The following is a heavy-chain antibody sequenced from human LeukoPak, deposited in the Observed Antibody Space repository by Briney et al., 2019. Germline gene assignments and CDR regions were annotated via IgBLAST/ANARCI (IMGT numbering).Heavy chain of an antibody. V-gene: IGHV3-21*01. D-gene: IGHD3-10*01. Sequence: GGSLRLSCAASGFTFSSYSMYWVRQAPGKGLEWVSSISSSSSYIYCADSVEGRFTISRDNAKNSLYLQMNSLRAEDTAVYYCARADEWFGGAFDIWGQGTMVTVSS. CDR2: ISSSSSYI. CDR3: ARADEWFGGAFDI. J-gene: IGHJ3*02. CDR1: GFTFSSYS.